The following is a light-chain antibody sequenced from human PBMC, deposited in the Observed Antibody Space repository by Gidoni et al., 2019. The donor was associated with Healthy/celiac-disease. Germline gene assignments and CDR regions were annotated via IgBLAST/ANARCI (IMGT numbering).Light chain of an antibody. V-gene: IGLV1-40*01. CDR3: QSYDSSLSGSV. Sequence: QSVLTQPPSLSGATGQRVTIACTGSSSNIGAGYDVHWYQQLPGTAPKLLIYGNSNRPSGVPDRFSGSKSGTSASLAITGLQAEDEADYYCQSYDSSLSGSVFGGGTKLTVL. J-gene: IGLJ2*01. CDR1: SSNIGAGYD. CDR2: GNS.